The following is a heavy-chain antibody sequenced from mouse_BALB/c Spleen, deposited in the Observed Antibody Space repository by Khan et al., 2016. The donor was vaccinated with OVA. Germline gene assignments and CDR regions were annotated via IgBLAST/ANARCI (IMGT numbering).Heavy chain of an antibody. CDR1: GYSITSDYA. CDR3: ARDGSRYNYAMDY. J-gene: IGHJ4*01. CDR2: ISYSGST. D-gene: IGHD2-3*01. Sequence: EVKLQESGPGLVKPSQSLSLTCTVTGYSITSDYAWNWIRQFPGNKLEWMGYISYSGSTNYNPALKSQISITRDTSKNQFFLQLNSMTTEDTATYYCARDGSRYNYAMDYWGQGTSVTVSS. V-gene: IGHV3-2*02.